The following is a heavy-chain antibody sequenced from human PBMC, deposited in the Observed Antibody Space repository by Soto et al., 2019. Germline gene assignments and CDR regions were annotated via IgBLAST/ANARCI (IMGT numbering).Heavy chain of an antibody. J-gene: IGHJ4*02. Sequence: PGGSLGLSCAASGFTFSSYAMSWVRQAPGKGLEWVSAISGSGGSTYYADSVKGRFTISRDNSKNTLYLQMNSLRAEDTAVYYCAKEDIVVVPAAMRYFDYWGQGTLVTVSS. CDR1: GFTFSSYA. D-gene: IGHD2-2*01. CDR3: AKEDIVVVPAAMRYFDY. V-gene: IGHV3-23*01. CDR2: ISGSGGST.